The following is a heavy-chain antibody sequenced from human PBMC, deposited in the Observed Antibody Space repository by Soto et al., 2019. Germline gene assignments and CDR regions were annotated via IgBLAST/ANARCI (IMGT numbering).Heavy chain of an antibody. CDR3: ARDSSFSAKYYYYGMDV. D-gene: IGHD2-15*01. CDR2: IWYDGSNK. CDR1: GFTFSSYG. J-gene: IGHJ6*02. V-gene: IGHV3-33*01. Sequence: QVQLVESGGGVVQPGRSLRLSCAASGFTFSSYGMHWVRQAPGKGLEWVAVIWYDGSNKYYADSVKGRFTISRDNSKNTLYLQRNSLRAEDTAVYYCARDSSFSAKYYYYGMDVWGQGTTVTVSS.